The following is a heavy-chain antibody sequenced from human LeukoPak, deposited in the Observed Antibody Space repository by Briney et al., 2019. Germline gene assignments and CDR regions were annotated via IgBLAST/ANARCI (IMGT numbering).Heavy chain of an antibody. D-gene: IGHD6-6*01. V-gene: IGHV3-30*02. CDR3: AKDGTYSSSSV. Sequence: GGSLRLSCAASGFTFSSYGLHWVRQAPGQGLEGVAFIRYDGSNKSYAAAVKGRFTISRDNSKNTLYLQMNSLRAEDTAVYYCAKDGTYSSSSVWGQGTLVTVSS. J-gene: IGHJ4*02. CDR2: IRYDGSNK. CDR1: GFTFSSYG.